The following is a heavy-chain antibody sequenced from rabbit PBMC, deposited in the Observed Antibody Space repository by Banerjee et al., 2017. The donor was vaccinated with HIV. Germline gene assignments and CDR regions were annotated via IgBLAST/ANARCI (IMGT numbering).Heavy chain of an antibody. CDR3: ARADYGGTYYDL. D-gene: IGHD8-1*01. CDR1: GLDFSSSGY. Sequence: QSLEESGGDLVKPEGSLTLTCTASGLDFSSSGYMCWVRQAPGKGLEWIACIYPGSGSAYYATWAKGRFTISKTSSTVDLKMTSLTAADTATYFCARADYGGTYYDLWGPGTLVTVS. CDR2: IYPGSGSA. V-gene: IGHV1S40*01. J-gene: IGHJ4*01.